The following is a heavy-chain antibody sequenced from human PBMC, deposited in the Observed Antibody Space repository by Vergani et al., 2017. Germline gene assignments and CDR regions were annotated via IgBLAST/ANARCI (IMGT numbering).Heavy chain of an antibody. Sequence: QVQLVQSGAEVKKPGASVKVSCKASGYTFTSYYMPWVRQAPGQGLEWMGIIHPSVGSTSYAQKFQGRVTMTRDTSTSTVYMELSSLRSEDTAVYYCARKSSSGHYYGMDGGGEGTTGTV. CDR3: ARKSSSGHYYGMDG. CDR1: GYTFTSYY. CDR2: IHPSVGST. D-gene: IGHD6-6*01. J-gene: IGHJ6*02. V-gene: IGHV1-46*01.